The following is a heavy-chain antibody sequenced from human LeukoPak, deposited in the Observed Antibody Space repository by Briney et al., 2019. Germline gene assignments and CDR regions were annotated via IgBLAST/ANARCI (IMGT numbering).Heavy chain of an antibody. V-gene: IGHV4-34*01. CDR1: GCSFNDYY. J-gene: IGHJ5*02. Sequence: PSGTLTLTCAVYGCSFNDYYWNWIRQPPGEGLEWIGEINARGDTNFNPSLKSRVTIFVDTSKSQFSLRLTSMIAADTAVYYCARGKVPAARGYNWFDPWGQGTLVTVSS. CDR2: INARGDT. D-gene: IGHD2-2*01. CDR3: ARGKVPAARGYNWFDP.